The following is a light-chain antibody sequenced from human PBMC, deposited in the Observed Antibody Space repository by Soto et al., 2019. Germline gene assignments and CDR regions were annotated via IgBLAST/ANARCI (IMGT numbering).Light chain of an antibody. CDR3: LSYTRNTTLL. V-gene: IGLV2-14*01. CDR2: EVN. J-gene: IGLJ2*01. Sequence: ALTQPASVSGSPGQSITISCTGTSSDIGGYKYVSWYQHHPGRAPKFIIYEVNNRPSGVSNRFSGSKSGNTASLTIAGLQTEDEADYYCLSYTRNTTLLFGGGTKLTVL. CDR1: SSDIGGYKY.